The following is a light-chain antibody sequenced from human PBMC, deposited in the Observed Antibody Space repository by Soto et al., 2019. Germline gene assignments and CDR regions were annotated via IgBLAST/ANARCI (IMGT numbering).Light chain of an antibody. CDR2: SNN. J-gene: IGLJ3*02. CDR3: AVWDDSLNGRV. CDR1: SSNIGSNT. V-gene: IGLV1-44*01. Sequence: QPVLTQPPSASGTPGQRVTISCSGSSSNIGSNTINWYQQLPGTAPKLLIYSNNQRPSGVPDLFSGSKSGTSASLAISGLQSEDEADYYCAVWDDSLNGRVFGGGTKLTVL.